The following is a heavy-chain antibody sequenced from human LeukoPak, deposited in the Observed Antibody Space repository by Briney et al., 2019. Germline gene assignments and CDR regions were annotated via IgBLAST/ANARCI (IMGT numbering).Heavy chain of an antibody. D-gene: IGHD1-26*01. CDR2: ISGSGGST. J-gene: IGHJ4*02. Sequence: GGSLRLSCAASGFTFSNYGMNWVRQAPGKGLEWVSAISGSGGSTYYADSVKGRFTISRDNSKNTLYLQMNSLRAEDTAVYYCAKDYFQGGDYWGQGTLVTVSS. CDR3: AKDYFQGGDY. CDR1: GFTFSNYG. V-gene: IGHV3-23*01.